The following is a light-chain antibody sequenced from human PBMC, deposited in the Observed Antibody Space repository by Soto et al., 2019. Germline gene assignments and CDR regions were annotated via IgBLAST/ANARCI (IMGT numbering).Light chain of an antibody. CDR3: LSHTGSRTL. J-gene: IGLJ3*02. V-gene: IGLV2-14*01. CDR1: SSDVGDYNY. Sequence: QSVLTQPASVSGSPGQSITISCTGASSDVGDYNYVSWYQEHPGQVPKLIIFEVTTRPSGVSERFSGSRSGNTASLTISGLQAEDEADYYCLSHTGSRTLFGGGTQLTVL. CDR2: EVT.